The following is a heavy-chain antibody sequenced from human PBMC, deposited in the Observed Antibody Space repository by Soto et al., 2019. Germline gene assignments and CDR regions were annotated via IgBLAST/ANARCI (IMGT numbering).Heavy chain of an antibody. CDR2: ISAYNGNT. J-gene: IGHJ5*02. D-gene: IGHD2-15*01. V-gene: IGHV1-18*04. Sequence: ASVKVSCKASGYTFTSYGISWVRQAPGQGLEWMGWISAYNGNTNYAQKFQGRVTMTTDTSTSTAYMELRRLRSDDTAVYYCARGSYCSGGTCTTWFDPWGQGTLVTVSS. CDR3: ARGSYCSGGTCTTWFDP. CDR1: GYTFTSYG.